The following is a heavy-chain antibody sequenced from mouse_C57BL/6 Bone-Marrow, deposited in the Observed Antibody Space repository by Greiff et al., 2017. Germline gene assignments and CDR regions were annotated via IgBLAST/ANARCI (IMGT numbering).Heavy chain of an antibody. J-gene: IGHJ2*01. D-gene: IGHD2-4*01. CDR3: ARGDYGDFDY. CDR1: GYAFTNYL. Sequence: QVQLQQSGAELVRPGTSVKVSCKASGYAFTNYLIEWVKQRPGQGLEWIGVINPGSGGTNYNETFKGKATLTADKSSSTAYMQRSSLTSEDSAVYFCARGDYGDFDYWGQGTTLTVSS. V-gene: IGHV1-54*01. CDR2: INPGSGGT.